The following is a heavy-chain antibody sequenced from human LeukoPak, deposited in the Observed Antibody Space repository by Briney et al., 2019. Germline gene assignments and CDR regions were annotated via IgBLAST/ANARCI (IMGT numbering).Heavy chain of an antibody. J-gene: IGHJ6*03. CDR1: GYSISTDYY. CDR2: IYHSGSA. V-gene: IGHV4-38-2*01. CDR3: ARRPYYYYYTDV. Sequence: SETLSLTCAVSGYSISTDYYWGWIRQPPGKGLEWIGSIYHSGSAYYNPSLESRVTISIDTSKNQFSLKLSSVTAADTAVYYCARRPYYYYYTDVWGTGTTVTVSS.